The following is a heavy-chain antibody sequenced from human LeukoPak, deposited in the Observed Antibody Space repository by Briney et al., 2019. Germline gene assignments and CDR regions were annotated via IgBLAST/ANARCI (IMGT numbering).Heavy chain of an antibody. CDR3: AKAVKRGQWLANNWFDP. CDR1: GFTFSSYS. Sequence: AESLTLSCAVSGFTFSSYSMSWVRQAPGKGLEWVSSISGSGGSTYYAASMKGRSTISRDNSKNPLYLQMNSLRAEDTAVYYCAKAVKRGQWLANNWFDPWGQGTLVTVSS. CDR2: ISGSGGST. D-gene: IGHD6-19*01. J-gene: IGHJ5*02. V-gene: IGHV3-23*01.